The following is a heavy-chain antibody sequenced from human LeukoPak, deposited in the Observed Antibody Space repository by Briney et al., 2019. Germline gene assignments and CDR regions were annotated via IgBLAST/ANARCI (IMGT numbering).Heavy chain of an antibody. CDR1: GGSISSGSYY. J-gene: IGHJ4*02. D-gene: IGHD6-13*01. Sequence: SETLSLTCTVSGGSISSGSYYWSWIRQPAGKGLEWIGRIYTSGSTNYNPSLKSRVTISLDTSKNQFSLKLSSVTAADTAVYYCARDSGIAPAGAGFDYWGQGTLVTVSS. V-gene: IGHV4-61*02. CDR2: IYTSGST. CDR3: ARDSGIAPAGAGFDY.